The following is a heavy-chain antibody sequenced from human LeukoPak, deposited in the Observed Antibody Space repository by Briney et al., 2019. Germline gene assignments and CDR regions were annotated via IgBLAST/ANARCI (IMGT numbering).Heavy chain of an antibody. CDR3: ARGSDYGDSPGLN. CDR2: INPNSGGA. CDR1: GYNFSKNA. V-gene: IGHV1-2*06. J-gene: IGHJ4*02. D-gene: IGHD4-17*01. Sequence: GASVKVSCKASGYNFSKNAITWARQAPGQGLEWMGRINPNSGGANYAQKFQGRVAMTRDMSISTAYMELSRLGSDDTAVYYCARGSDYGDSPGLNWGQGTLVTVSS.